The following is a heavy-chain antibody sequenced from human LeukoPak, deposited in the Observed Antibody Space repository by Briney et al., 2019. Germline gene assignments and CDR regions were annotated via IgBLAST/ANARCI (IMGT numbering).Heavy chain of an antibody. D-gene: IGHD6-13*01. CDR1: GFTFSRYW. Sequence: GGSLRLSCAASGFTFSRYWMHWVRQAPGKGLVWVSRINSDGSSTNYADSVKGRFTISRDNAKNTLYLQMNSLRAEDTAVYYCAKDSSSWYPHFQHWGQGTLVTVSS. CDR3: AKDSSSWYPHFQH. J-gene: IGHJ1*01. V-gene: IGHV3-74*01. CDR2: INSDGSST.